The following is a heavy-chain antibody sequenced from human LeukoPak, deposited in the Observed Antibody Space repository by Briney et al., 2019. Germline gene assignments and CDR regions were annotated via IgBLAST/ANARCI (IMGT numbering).Heavy chain of an antibody. CDR3: ARVTGGCSGWLFDY. V-gene: IGHV3-7*01. CDR2: IKQDGGEK. CDR1: GFTFSSYW. J-gene: IGHJ4*02. D-gene: IGHD6-19*01. Sequence: PGGCLRLSCAASGFTFSSYWMSWVRQAPGKGLEWVANIKQDGGEKYYVDSVKGRFTISRDNAKNSLYLQMNSLRAEDTAVYYCARVTGGCSGWLFDYWGQGTLVTVSS.